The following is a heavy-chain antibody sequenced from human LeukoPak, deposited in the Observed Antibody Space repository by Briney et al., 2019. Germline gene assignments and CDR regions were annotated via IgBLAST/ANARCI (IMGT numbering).Heavy chain of an antibody. CDR2: IYTSGST. J-gene: IGHJ4*02. CDR1: GGSISSGNYY. Sequence: SEILSLTCTVSGGSISSGNYYWSWIRQPAGKGLEWIGRIYTSGSTDYNPSLKSRITISVDTSKNQFSLKLSSVTAADTAVYYCARGRNWNDSYFDYWGQGTLVTVSS. CDR3: ARGRNWNDSYFDY. V-gene: IGHV4-61*02. D-gene: IGHD1-20*01.